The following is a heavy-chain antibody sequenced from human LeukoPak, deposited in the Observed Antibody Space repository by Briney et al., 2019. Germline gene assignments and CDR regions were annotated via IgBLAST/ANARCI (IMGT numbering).Heavy chain of an antibody. CDR2: IYHSGSP. Sequence: PSETLSLSCAVSGGSISSNNWWGWVRQPPGKGLEWIGEIYHSGSPNYNPSLKSRVTISVDKSRNHFSLNLSSVTAADTAVYYCARVNINNWHSCDYWGQGTLVTVSS. J-gene: IGHJ4*02. CDR3: ARVNINNWHSCDY. V-gene: IGHV4-4*02. D-gene: IGHD1-1*01. CDR1: GGSISSNNW.